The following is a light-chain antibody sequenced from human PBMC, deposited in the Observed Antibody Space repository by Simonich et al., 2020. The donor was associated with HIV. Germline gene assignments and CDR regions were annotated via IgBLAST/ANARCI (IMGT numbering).Light chain of an antibody. V-gene: IGLV2-14*02. CDR2: DVT. Sequence: QSALTQPASVSGSPGQSITISCTGTSSDVGSYNLVSWYQKHPGKAPKLMIYDVTKRPSGVSNRFSGSKSGNTASLTISGLQADDEADYYCSSYTSSSTWVFGGGTKLTVL. CDR1: SSDVGSYNL. J-gene: IGLJ3*02. CDR3: SSYTSSSTWV.